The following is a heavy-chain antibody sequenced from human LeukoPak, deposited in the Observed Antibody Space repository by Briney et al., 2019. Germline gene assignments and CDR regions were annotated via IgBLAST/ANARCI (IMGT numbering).Heavy chain of an antibody. CDR1: GGSINEYD. Sequence: SETLSLTCTVSGGSINEYDWSWIRQPPGKGLEWIGYIYYSGSTNYNPSLKSRVTISVDTSKNQFSLKLSSVTAADTAVYYCAGVGTIFGVPFDYWGQGTLVTVSS. V-gene: IGHV4-59*01. CDR2: IYYSGST. D-gene: IGHD3-3*01. J-gene: IGHJ4*02. CDR3: AGVGTIFGVPFDY.